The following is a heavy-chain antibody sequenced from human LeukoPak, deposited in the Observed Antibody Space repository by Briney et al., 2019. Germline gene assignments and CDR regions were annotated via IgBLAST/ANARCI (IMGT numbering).Heavy chain of an antibody. CDR1: GVSLSTGGVG. Sequence: SGPTLVNPTQTLTLTCTVSGVSLSTGGVGVAWIRQPPGKALEWLALIYWDDDKRYSPSLKSRLTITKDTSKNQVVLTMTNMDSVDTATYYCAHGGSYLFDSWGQGTLVTVSS. D-gene: IGHD1-26*01. J-gene: IGHJ4*02. CDR2: IYWDDDK. V-gene: IGHV2-5*02. CDR3: AHGGSYLFDS.